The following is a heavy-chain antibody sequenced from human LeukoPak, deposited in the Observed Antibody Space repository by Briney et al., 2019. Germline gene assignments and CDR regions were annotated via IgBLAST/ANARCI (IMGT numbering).Heavy chain of an antibody. J-gene: IGHJ6*03. V-gene: IGHV1-18*01. CDR1: GYTFTRYG. D-gene: IGHD2-15*01. CDR3: ARAEGVVVAAHIDV. CDR2: ISGYNGNT. Sequence: ASVKVSCKASGYTFTRYGIYWVRQAPGQGLEWMGWISGYNGNTKYAQKFQGRVSVTTDTSTSTAYMELRGLRSDDTAVYYCARAEGVVVAAHIDVWGKGTTVIVSS.